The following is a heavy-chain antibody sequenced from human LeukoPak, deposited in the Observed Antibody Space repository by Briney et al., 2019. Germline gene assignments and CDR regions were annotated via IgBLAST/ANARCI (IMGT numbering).Heavy chain of an antibody. CDR2: TYYRSKRYN. J-gene: IGHJ4*02. CDR3: ARDMVRGVTQTRVFDY. D-gene: IGHD3-10*01. CDR1: GDSVSSNSAA. V-gene: IGHV6-1*01. Sequence: SQTLSLTCAISGDSVSSNSAAWNWLRQSPSRGLEWLGRTYYRSKRYNDYAVYVKSRITINPDTSKNQFSLQLNSVTPEDTAVYYCARDMVRGVTQTRVFDYWGQGTLVTVSS.